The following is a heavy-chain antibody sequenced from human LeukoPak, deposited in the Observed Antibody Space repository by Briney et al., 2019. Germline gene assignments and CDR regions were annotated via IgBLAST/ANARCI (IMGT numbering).Heavy chain of an antibody. CDR1: GFTVSSNC. V-gene: IGHV3-30*03. J-gene: IGHJ4*02. D-gene: IGHD5-18*01. Sequence: GGSLRLSCAASGFTVSSNCMSWVRQAPGKGLEWVAVISYDGSNKYYADSVKGRFTISRDNSKNTLYLQMSSLRAEDTAVYYCAREKGQTAMGDYWGQGTLVTVSS. CDR2: ISYDGSNK. CDR3: AREKGQTAMGDY.